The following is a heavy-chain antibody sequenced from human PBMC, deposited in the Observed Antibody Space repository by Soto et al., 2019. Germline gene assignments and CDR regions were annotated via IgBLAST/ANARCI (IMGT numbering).Heavy chain of an antibody. Sequence: QVQLVQSGAEVKKPGASVKVSCKASGYTFSSYFISWVRQAPGQGLEWMGWISAYNGNTNYAQNLQGRVTMTTDPSTSTAYMELRRLRSDDTAVYYCARDLPPVDYWGQGTLVTVSS. J-gene: IGHJ4*02. CDR1: GYTFSSYF. V-gene: IGHV1-18*01. CDR3: ARDLPPVDY. CDR2: ISAYNGNT.